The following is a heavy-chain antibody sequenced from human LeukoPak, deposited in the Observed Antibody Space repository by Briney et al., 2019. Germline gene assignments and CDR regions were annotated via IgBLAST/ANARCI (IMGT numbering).Heavy chain of an antibody. CDR3: ARDADKSRDGYNPSLFFNY. Sequence: GGSLRLSCAASGFTFSSYSMNWVRQAPGKGLECVSSISSSSSYIYYADSVKGRFTISRDNAKNSLYLQMNSLRAEDTAVYYCARDADKSRDGYNPSLFFNYWGQGTLVTVSS. CDR2: ISSSSSYI. D-gene: IGHD5-24*01. V-gene: IGHV3-21*01. J-gene: IGHJ4*02. CDR1: GFTFSSYS.